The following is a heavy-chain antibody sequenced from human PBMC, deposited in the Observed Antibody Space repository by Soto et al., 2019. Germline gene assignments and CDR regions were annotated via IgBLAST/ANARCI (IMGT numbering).Heavy chain of an antibody. CDR2: IRGSGVRT. D-gene: IGHD6-13*01. CDR3: AKDDGSSWYVDY. J-gene: IGHJ4*02. Sequence: EVQLLESGGGLVQPGGSLRLSCIASGFSFSSYAMSWVRQAPGMGLEWVSGIRGSGVRTYYADSVKGRFTISRDNSKNTLYLQMNSLRAEDTAVHYCAKDDGSSWYVDYWGQGTLVTVSS. CDR1: GFSFSSYA. V-gene: IGHV3-23*01.